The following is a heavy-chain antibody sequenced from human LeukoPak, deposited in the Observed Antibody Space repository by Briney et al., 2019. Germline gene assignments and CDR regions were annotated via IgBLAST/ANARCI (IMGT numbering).Heavy chain of an antibody. J-gene: IGHJ2*01. V-gene: IGHV4-59*01. CDR2: IYYSGST. CDR1: GGSIRSYF. D-gene: IGHD3-22*01. CDR3: TRGSDHYDSSGYRYFDL. Sequence: SETLSLTCTVSGGSIRSYFWSWIRQPPGKGLEWIGYIYYSGSTNYNPSLKSRVTISVDTSKNQFSLKLSSVTAADTAVYYCTRGSDHYDSSGYRYFDLWGRGTLATVSS.